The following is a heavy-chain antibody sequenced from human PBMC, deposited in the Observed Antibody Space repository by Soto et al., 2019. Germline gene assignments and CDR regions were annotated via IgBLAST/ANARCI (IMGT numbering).Heavy chain of an antibody. D-gene: IGHD3-22*01. CDR3: AGGSRDTSGYYDFEY. Sequence: EVQLIESGGGWVQPGTSLRVSCAASGFTFHEYAMHWVRQAPGKGLEWVSGISSDGDTIAYADSVQGRFTVFRDNAKNSLYLQMNSLRAEDTAVYYCAGGSRDTSGYYDFEYWGQGTLVTVSS. CDR1: GFTFHEYA. CDR2: ISSDGDTI. V-gene: IGHV3-9*01. J-gene: IGHJ4*02.